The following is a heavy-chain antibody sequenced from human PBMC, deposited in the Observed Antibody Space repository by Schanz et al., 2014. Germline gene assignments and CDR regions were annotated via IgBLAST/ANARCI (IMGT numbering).Heavy chain of an antibody. V-gene: IGHV3-23*04. CDR3: ARDRWDWNNAFDI. Sequence: EVKLVESGGGLVQPGGSLRLSCAASGFTFSDHFMDWVRQAPGKGLEWVSAISGSGGSTYYADSVKGRFIISRDNSKNTLYLQMNNLRAEDTAVYYCARDRWDWNNAFDIWGQGTMVTVSS. J-gene: IGHJ3*02. D-gene: IGHD1-1*01. CDR1: GFTFSDHF. CDR2: ISGSGGST.